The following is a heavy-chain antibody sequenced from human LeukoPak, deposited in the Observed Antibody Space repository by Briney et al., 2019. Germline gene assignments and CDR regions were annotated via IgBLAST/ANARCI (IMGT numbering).Heavy chain of an antibody. CDR1: GFTFSSYW. CDR3: ARSQGPYDY. J-gene: IGHJ4*02. Sequence: AGGSLRLSCAASGFTFSSYWMNWVRQAPGKGLVWVSRINGDGSSTNYADSVKGRSTISRDNAKNTLYLQLNSLRAEDTAIYYCARSQGPYDYWGQGTLVTVSS. CDR2: INGDGSST. V-gene: IGHV3-74*01.